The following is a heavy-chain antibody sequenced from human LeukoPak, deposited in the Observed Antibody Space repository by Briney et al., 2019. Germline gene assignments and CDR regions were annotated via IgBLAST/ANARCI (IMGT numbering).Heavy chain of an antibody. Sequence: GGSLRLSCAASGFTFSSYGIHWVRQAPGKGLEWVAVISYDGNNKWYADSVRGRFTISRDNAKNSLYLQMNSLRAEDTAVYYCAREMGGYSYGFGIDYWGQGTLVTVSS. D-gene: IGHD5-18*01. CDR2: ISYDGNNK. CDR3: AREMGGYSYGFGIDY. V-gene: IGHV3-30*03. CDR1: GFTFSSYG. J-gene: IGHJ4*02.